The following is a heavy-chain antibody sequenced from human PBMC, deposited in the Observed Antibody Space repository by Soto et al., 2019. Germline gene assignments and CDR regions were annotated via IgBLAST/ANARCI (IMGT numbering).Heavy chain of an antibody. V-gene: IGHV3-23*01. CDR3: AKSAGGLDGYKSVYSGMDV. CDR2: ISGSGTGGRT. Sequence: EVHLLESGGDLVQPGGSLRLSCTASGLTFSTYAMSWVRQAPGKGLEWVSAISGSGTGGRTYYADSVKGRFTISRDNSQNTRYRQMMRSRAESSAVYYCAKSAGGLDGYKSVYSGMDVWGQGTKVTISS. CDR1: GLTFSTYA. J-gene: IGHJ6*02. D-gene: IGHD2-8*02.